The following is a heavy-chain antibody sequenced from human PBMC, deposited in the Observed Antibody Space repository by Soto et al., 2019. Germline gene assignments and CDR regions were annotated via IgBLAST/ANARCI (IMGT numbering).Heavy chain of an antibody. J-gene: IGHJ4*02. CDR3: ARGFDILTFGFCLDY. V-gene: IGHV4-39*01. CDR2: MYFSGFYSGST. CDR1: CGSMSSSSYY. D-gene: IGHD3-9*01. Sequence: SETLSLTCTGSCGSMSSSSYYWGWIRQPPGKGLEWIANMYFSGFYSGSTSYNPSLKSRVTISVDTSKNQFSLQVSSVTAADTAVYYCARGFDILTFGFCLDYWGQGTLVTVSS.